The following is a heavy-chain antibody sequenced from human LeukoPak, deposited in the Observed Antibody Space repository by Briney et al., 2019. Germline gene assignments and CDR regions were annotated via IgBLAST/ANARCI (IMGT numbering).Heavy chain of an antibody. Sequence: GGSLRLSCVASGFTFSNCAMNWVRQAPGEGPEWVAGVDSSGRHAYYADSVRGRFTISRDNSKNTLYLQMESLRADDTAVFYCAKAVGQWSTGFYGMDAWGQGTTVTVSS. D-gene: IGHD6-19*01. V-gene: IGHV3-23*01. CDR2: VDSSGRHA. CDR1: GFTFSNCA. CDR3: AKAVGQWSTGFYGMDA. J-gene: IGHJ6*02.